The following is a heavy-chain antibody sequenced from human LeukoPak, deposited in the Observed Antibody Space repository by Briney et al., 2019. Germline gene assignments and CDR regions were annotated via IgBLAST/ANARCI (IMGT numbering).Heavy chain of an antibody. CDR2: ISGSGGST. CDR1: GFTFSSYA. V-gene: IGHV3-23*01. CDR3: AKVLYGDYDLDY. Sequence: PGGSLRLSCAASGFTFSSYAMSWVRQAPGKGLEWVPAISGSGGSTYYADSVKGRFTISRDNSKNTLYLQMNSLRAEDTAVYYCAKVLYGDYDLDYWGQGTLVTVSS. J-gene: IGHJ4*02. D-gene: IGHD4-17*01.